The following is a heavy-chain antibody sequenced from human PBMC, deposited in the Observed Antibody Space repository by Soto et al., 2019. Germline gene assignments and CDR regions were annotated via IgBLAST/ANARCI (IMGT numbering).Heavy chain of an antibody. D-gene: IGHD6-13*01. CDR3: ARSYSRPYYFDY. CDR2: IYYIGNT. CDR1: NGSISSRSSY. Sequence: SETLSLTCIVSNGSISSRSSYWGWIRQTPGKGLEWIGSIYYIGNTYYNPSLKSRVTISVDTSKNQFSLKMSSVTAADTAVYYCARSYSRPYYFDYCGQGTLVTVSS. J-gene: IGHJ4*02. V-gene: IGHV4-39*01.